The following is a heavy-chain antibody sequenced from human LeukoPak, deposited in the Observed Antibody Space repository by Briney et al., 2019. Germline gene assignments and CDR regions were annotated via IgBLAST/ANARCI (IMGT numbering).Heavy chain of an antibody. CDR3: ARDFAFGELSYFDY. Sequence: GRSLRLSCAASGFTFSSYAMHWVRQAPGKGLEWVAVISYDGSNKYYADSVKGRFTISRDNSENTLYLQMNSLRAEDTAVYYCARDFAFGELSYFDYWGQGTLVTVSS. J-gene: IGHJ4*02. CDR2: ISYDGSNK. D-gene: IGHD3-10*01. CDR1: GFTFSSYA. V-gene: IGHV3-30*04.